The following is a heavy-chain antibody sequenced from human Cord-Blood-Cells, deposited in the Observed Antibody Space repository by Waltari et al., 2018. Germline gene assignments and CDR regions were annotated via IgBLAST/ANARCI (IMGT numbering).Heavy chain of an antibody. J-gene: IGHJ4*02. V-gene: IGHV1-18*01. CDR3: ARVQRGIVVVPAAIDY. CDR1: GYTFTRYR. Sequence: QVQLVQSGAEVKTPGASVKVPCKASGYTFTRYRITWERKAPGQGLEWMGWISAYNGNTNYAQKLQGRVTMTTDTSTSTAYMELRSLRSDDTAVYYCARVQRGIVVVPAAIDYWGQGTLVTVSS. D-gene: IGHD2-2*01. CDR2: ISAYNGNT.